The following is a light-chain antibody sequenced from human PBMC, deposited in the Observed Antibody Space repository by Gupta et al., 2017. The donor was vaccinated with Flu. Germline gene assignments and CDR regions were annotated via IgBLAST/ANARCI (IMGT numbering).Light chain of an antibody. CDR3: TSYTSSSTPVV. CDR1: SSDVGGYNY. Sequence: ITISCTGTSSDVGGYNYVSWYQQHPGKAPKLIISEVSNRPSGVSNRFSGSKSGNPASLTVSGLQTEDESHYYCTSYTSSSTPVVFGGGTRLTVL. V-gene: IGLV2-14*01. J-gene: IGLJ2*01. CDR2: EVS.